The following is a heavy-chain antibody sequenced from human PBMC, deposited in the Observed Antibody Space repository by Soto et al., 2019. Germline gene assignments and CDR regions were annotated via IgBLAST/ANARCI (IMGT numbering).Heavy chain of an antibody. Sequence: SVKVSCKASGGTFSSYAISWVRQAPGQGLEWMGGIIPIFGTANYAQKFQGRVTITADESTSTAYMELSSLRSEDTAVYYCARHRPYCTNGVCYPDAYGMDVWGQGTTVTVSS. D-gene: IGHD2-8*01. CDR1: GGTFSSYA. CDR3: ARHRPYCTNGVCYPDAYGMDV. CDR2: IIPIFGTA. V-gene: IGHV1-69*13. J-gene: IGHJ6*02.